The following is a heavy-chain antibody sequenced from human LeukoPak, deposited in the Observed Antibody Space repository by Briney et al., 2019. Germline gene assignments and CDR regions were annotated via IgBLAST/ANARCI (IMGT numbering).Heavy chain of an antibody. D-gene: IGHD3-22*01. V-gene: IGHV3-23*01. CDR2: ISGSGGST. Sequence: PGGSLRLSCAASGFTFSSYAMSWVRQAPGKGLEWVSAISGSGGSTYYADSVKGRFTISRDNSKNTLYLQMNSLRAEDTAVYYCAKDLTTDYYDSSGYPDYWGQGTLVTVSS. CDR3: AKDLTTDYYDSSGYPDY. CDR1: GFTFSSYA. J-gene: IGHJ4*02.